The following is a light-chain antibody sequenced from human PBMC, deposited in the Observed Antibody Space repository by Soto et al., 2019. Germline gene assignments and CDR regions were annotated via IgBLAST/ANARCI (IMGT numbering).Light chain of an antibody. Sequence: DIQMTQSPSTLSASVGDRVTITCRASQSISSWLAWYQQKPGKAPKLLIYDASSLESGVPSRFSGSGSGTEFTLTISSLQPDDFATYYCQQYNSYSLTFGVGTQVEMK. CDR3: QQYNSYSLT. CDR1: QSISSW. V-gene: IGKV1-5*01. J-gene: IGKJ4*01. CDR2: DAS.